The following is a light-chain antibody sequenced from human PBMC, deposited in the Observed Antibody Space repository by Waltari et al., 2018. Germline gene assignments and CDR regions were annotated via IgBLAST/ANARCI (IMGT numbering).Light chain of an antibody. CDR3: QHYVRLPAT. CDR2: GAS. J-gene: IGKJ1*01. CDR1: QGVRGS. V-gene: IGKV3-20*01. Sequence: EIVLTQSPGTLSLSPGERATLSCRASQGVRGSLAWYQQKAGQAPRLLIYGASSRATGIPDRFSGSGSGTDFSLTLSRLEPEDFAVYYCQHYVRLPATFGQGTKVEI.